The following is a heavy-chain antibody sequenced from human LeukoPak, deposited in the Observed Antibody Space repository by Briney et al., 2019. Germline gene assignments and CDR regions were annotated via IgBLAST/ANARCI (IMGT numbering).Heavy chain of an antibody. Sequence: GESLRLSCAASGFTFSSYSMNWVRQAPGKGLEWVSSISSSSSYIYYADSVKGRFTISRDNAKNSLYLQMNSLRAEDTAVYYCARDAYGDEYFDYWGQGTLVTVSS. CDR2: ISSSSSYI. D-gene: IGHD4-17*01. J-gene: IGHJ4*02. CDR1: GFTFSSYS. V-gene: IGHV3-21*01. CDR3: ARDAYGDEYFDY.